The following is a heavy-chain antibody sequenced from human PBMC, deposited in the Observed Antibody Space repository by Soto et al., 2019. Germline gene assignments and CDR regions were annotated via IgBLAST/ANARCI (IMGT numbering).Heavy chain of an antibody. D-gene: IGHD2-2*01. V-gene: IGHV3-74*01. J-gene: IGHJ4*02. CDR3: ARVSREVVPAAIDY. Sequence: EVQLVESGGGLVQPGGSLRLSCAASGFTFSSYWIHWVRQAPGKGLVWVSRINSDGSSTTYADSVKGRFTISRDNAKNTLYLQMTSLRAEYTAVYYCARVSREVVPAAIDYWGQGTLVTVSS. CDR2: INSDGSST. CDR1: GFTFSSYW.